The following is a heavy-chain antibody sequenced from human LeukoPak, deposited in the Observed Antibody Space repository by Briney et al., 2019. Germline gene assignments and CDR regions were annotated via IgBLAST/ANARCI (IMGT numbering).Heavy chain of an antibody. CDR2: ICGIRLST. V-gene: IGHV3-23*01. J-gene: IGHJ4*02. CDR1: GFTFSSYA. Sequence: PGGXLRLSCAASGFTFSSYAMSWVRQAPGKGLEWVSAICGIRLSTYYPASVKGRFTISRDNSKNTLYLQMNSLRAEDTAVYYCAKDPVDYYYDSSGNYWGQGTLVTVSS. CDR3: AKDPVDYYYDSSGNY. D-gene: IGHD3-22*01.